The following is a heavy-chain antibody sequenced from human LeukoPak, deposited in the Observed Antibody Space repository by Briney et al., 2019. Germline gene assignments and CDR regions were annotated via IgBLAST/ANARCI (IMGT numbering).Heavy chain of an antibody. D-gene: IGHD3-3*01. CDR1: GYTFTSHA. Sequence: ASVTVSCTASGYTFTSHAVHWVRQAPGQRPEWMGWINTGNGNAGYSQKFQGRITITRDTPASTAYMDLSSLRSEDTAVYYCARIFLRSGYYYFDNWGQGTLVTVSS. CDR2: INTGNGNA. J-gene: IGHJ4*02. CDR3: ARIFLRSGYYYFDN. V-gene: IGHV1-3*04.